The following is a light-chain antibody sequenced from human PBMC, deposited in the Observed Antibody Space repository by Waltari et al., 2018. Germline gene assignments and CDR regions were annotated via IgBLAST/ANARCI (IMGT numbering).Light chain of an antibody. J-gene: IGKJ4*01. V-gene: IGKV3-20*01. Sequence: EIVLTHSPGTLSLSPGERATLSCRASQSVSSSYLAWYQQKPGQAPRLPIYGASSRATGIPDRFSGSGSGTDFTLTISRLEPEDFAVYYCQQYGSSPTFGGGTKVEIK. CDR1: QSVSSSY. CDR3: QQYGSSPT. CDR2: GAS.